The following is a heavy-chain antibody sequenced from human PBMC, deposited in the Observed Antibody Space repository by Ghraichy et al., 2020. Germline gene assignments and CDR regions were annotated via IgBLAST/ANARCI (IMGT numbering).Heavy chain of an antibody. Sequence: SETLSLTCTVSGASITSYYWIWIRLPAGKGLEWIGRIYTSGTPNYSPSLKSRLTMSLDMSKNQLSLNLNSVTAADTAVYYCARSMDYYFGMDVWGRGTTVTVSS. D-gene: IGHD2/OR15-2a*01. J-gene: IGHJ6*02. CDR1: GASITSYY. CDR2: IYTSGTP. V-gene: IGHV4-4*07. CDR3: ARSMDYYFGMDV.